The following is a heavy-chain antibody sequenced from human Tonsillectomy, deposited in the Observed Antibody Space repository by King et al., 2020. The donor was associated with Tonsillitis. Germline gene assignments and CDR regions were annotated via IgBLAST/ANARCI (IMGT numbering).Heavy chain of an antibody. D-gene: IGHD3-3*01. CDR3: AYPEFHNTIFLPS. CDR2: ISGSGGST. V-gene: IGHV3-23*04. CDR1: GFTFSSYA. Sequence: VQLVESGGGLVQPGGSLRLSCAASGFTFSSYAMSWVRQAPGKGLEWVSAISGSGGSTYYADSVKGRFTISRDNPKNTLYLQMNSLRAEDTAVYYCAYPEFHNTIFLPSWGQGTLVTVSS. J-gene: IGHJ4*02.